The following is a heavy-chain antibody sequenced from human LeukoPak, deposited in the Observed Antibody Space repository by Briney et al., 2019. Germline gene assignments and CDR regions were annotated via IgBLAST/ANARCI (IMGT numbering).Heavy chain of an antibody. CDR3: AKDSYYGSGSYFYFDY. J-gene: IGHJ4*02. CDR2: ISTTGSYI. Sequence: GGSLRLSCAASGFTFSDYYMSWIRQAPGKGLEWVSYISTTGSYINDADSVKGRFTISRDNSKNTLYLQMNSLRPEDTAVYYCAKDSYYGSGSYFYFDYWGQGTLVTVSS. D-gene: IGHD3-10*01. CDR1: GFTFSDYY. V-gene: IGHV3-11*06.